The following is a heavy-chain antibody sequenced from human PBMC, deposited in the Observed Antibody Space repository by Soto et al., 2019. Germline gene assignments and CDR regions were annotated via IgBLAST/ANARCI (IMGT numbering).Heavy chain of an antibody. Sequence: SETLSLTCTVSGGSISSGGYYWSWIRQHPGKGLEWIGYIYYSGSTYYNPSLKSRVTMSVDTSKNHFSLNLSSVTAADTAVYYCARGVNFDYWGPGTLVTVSS. CDR3: ARGVNFDY. CDR2: IYYSGST. V-gene: IGHV4-31*03. J-gene: IGHJ4*02. CDR1: GGSISSGGYY.